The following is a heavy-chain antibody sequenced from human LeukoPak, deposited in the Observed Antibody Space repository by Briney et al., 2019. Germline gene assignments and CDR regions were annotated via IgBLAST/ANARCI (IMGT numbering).Heavy chain of an antibody. J-gene: IGHJ4*02. V-gene: IGHV3-23*01. D-gene: IGHD3-22*01. CDR2: ISGSGGST. CDR3: AKVSGYYYDSSGYSSYYFDY. CDR1: GFTFSSYW. Sequence: GGSLRLSCAASGFTFSSYWMHWVRQAPGKGLVWVSAISGSGGSTYYADSVKGRFTISRDNSKNTLYLQMNSLRAEDTAVYYCAKVSGYYYDSSGYSSYYFDYWGQGTLVTVSS.